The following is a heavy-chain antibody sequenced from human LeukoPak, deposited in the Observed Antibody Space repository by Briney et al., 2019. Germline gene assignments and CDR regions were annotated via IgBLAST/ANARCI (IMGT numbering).Heavy chain of an antibody. CDR3: AMAVHGNAFDI. CDR1: GGTFSSYA. D-gene: IGHD3-10*01. CDR2: IIPILGIA. V-gene: IGHV1-69*04. J-gene: IGHJ3*02. Sequence: ASVKVSCKASGGTFSSYAISWVRQAPGQGLEWMGRIIPILGIANYAQKFQGRVTITADKSTSTAYMELSSLRSEDTAVYYCAMAVHGNAFDIWGQGTMVTVSS.